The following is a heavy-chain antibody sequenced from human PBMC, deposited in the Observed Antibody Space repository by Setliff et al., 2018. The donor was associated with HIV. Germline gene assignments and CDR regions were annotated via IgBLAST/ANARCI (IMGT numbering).Heavy chain of an antibody. J-gene: IGHJ5*02. CDR2: FYTSGGT. D-gene: IGHD5-12*01. CDR3: ASRENPRGGYPKGWFDP. Sequence: SETLSLTCTVSGGSISSGSYYWSWIRQPAGKGLEWIGRFYTSGGTKYNPSLKSRVTMKVDTFHNQFSLKLSSVTAADTAVYYCASRENPRGGYPKGWFDPWGQGTLVTVSS. CDR1: GGSISSGSYY. V-gene: IGHV4-61*02.